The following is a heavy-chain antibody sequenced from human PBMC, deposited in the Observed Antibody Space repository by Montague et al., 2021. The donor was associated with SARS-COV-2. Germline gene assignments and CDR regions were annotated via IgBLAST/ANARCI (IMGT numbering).Heavy chain of an antibody. Sequence: SETLSLTCAVYSGSFSDYYWTWIRQPPGKGLEWIGEINHSGSINSNPSLKRRVSISVDTSKNQFSLKLTSVTAADTAVYYCARGAPTITMIVVVFTGAGWYFDLWGRGTLVTVSP. CDR3: ARGAPTITMIVVVFTGAGWYFDL. V-gene: IGHV4-34*01. D-gene: IGHD3-22*01. CDR2: INHSGSI. CDR1: SGSFSDYY. J-gene: IGHJ2*01.